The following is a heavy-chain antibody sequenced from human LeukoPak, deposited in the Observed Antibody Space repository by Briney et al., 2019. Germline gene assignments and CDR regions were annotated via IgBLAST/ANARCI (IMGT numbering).Heavy chain of an antibody. J-gene: IGHJ4*02. V-gene: IGHV4-4*07. CDR1: GGSISSYY. D-gene: IGHD5-12*01. Sequence: SETLSLTCTVSGGSISSYYWSWIRQPAGKGLEWIGRIYTSGSTNYNPSLKSRVTMSVDTSKNQFSLKLSSVTAADTAVYYCVRGGYRGFDYEYWGQGTLVTVSS. CDR2: IYTSGST. CDR3: VRGGYRGFDYEY.